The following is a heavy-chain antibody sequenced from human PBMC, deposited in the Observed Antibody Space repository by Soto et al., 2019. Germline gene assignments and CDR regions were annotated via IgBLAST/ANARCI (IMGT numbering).Heavy chain of an antibody. CDR1: GYTFSRYG. Sequence: QGQRVQSGPEVKKPGASVKVSCKTSGYTFSRYGISWVRQAPGQGLEWMGWISGYNGDTNYAQKVQGRVTMTIDTSTYTAYMELRSLTSDDTAIYYCAKNGQPPYYYYGMDVWGQGTTVTVSS. V-gene: IGHV1-18*01. D-gene: IGHD2-8*01. J-gene: IGHJ6*02. CDR2: ISGYNGDT. CDR3: AKNGQPPYYYYGMDV.